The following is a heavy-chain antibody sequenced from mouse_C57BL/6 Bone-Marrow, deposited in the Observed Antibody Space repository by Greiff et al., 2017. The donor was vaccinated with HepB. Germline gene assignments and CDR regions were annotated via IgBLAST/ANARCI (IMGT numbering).Heavy chain of an antibody. CDR1: GFTFTDYY. V-gene: IGHV7-3*01. D-gene: IGHD1-2*01. CDR3: ARSHYDLDY. Sequence: EVHLVESGGGLVQPGGSLSLSCAASGFTFTDYYMSWVRQPPGKALEWLGFIRNKANGYTTEYSASVKGRFTISRDNSQSILYLQMNALRAEDSATYYCARSHYDLDYWGQGTTLTVSS. CDR2: IRNKANGYTT. J-gene: IGHJ2*01.